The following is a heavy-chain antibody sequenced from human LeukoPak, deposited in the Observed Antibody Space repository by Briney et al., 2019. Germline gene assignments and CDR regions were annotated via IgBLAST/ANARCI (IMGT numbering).Heavy chain of an antibody. Sequence: SETLSLTCAVSGGAISSYHWSWIRQPAGKGLEWIGSIYSSGSTSYNPSLKSRVTMSVDTSKNQFPLKLSSVTAADTAVYYCAVAAAGTLFDPWGQGTLVTVSS. CDR1: GGAISSYH. CDR2: IYSSGST. CDR3: AVAAAGTLFDP. V-gene: IGHV4-4*07. D-gene: IGHD6-13*01. J-gene: IGHJ5*02.